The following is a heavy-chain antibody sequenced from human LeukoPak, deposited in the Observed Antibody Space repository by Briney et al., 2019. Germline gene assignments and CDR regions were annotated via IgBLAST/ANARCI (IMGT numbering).Heavy chain of an antibody. J-gene: IGHJ4*02. CDR2: IYTSGST. V-gene: IGHV4-61*02. Sequence: SQTLSLTCTVSGGSISSGSYYWSWIRQPPGKGLEWIGRIYTSGSTNYNPSLKSRVTVSVDTSKNQFSLKLSSVTAADTAVYYCARDLIGPNYFDYWGQGTLVTVSS. CDR3: ARDLIGPNYFDY. CDR1: GGSISSGSYY.